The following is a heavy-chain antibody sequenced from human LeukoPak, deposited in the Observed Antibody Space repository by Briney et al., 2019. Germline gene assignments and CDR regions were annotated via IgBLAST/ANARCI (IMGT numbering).Heavy chain of an antibody. Sequence: PGGSLRLSCIASGFIFGDYTMSWFRQAPGKGLEWVGFIRSKAYGGTTEYAASVKGRFTISRDDSKSIAYLQMKSLKTEDTALDYCARAGTFLPLDPWGQGTLVTVSS. CDR2: IRSKAYGGTT. J-gene: IGHJ5*02. D-gene: IGHD2/OR15-2a*01. CDR1: GFIFGDYT. CDR3: ARAGTFLPLDP. V-gene: IGHV3-49*03.